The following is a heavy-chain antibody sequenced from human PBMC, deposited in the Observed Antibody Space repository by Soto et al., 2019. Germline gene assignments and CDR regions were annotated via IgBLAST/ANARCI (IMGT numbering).Heavy chain of an antibody. CDR1: GYSFTSYW. CDR2: IYPGDSDT. Sequence: GESLKISCKGSGYSFTSYWIGWVRQMPGKGLEWMGIIYPGDSDTRYSPSFQGQVTISADKSISTAYLQWSSLKASDTAMYYCAGPPTIFGVGYPIEGAFDIWGQGTMVTVSS. J-gene: IGHJ3*02. CDR3: AGPPTIFGVGYPIEGAFDI. D-gene: IGHD3-3*01. V-gene: IGHV5-51*01.